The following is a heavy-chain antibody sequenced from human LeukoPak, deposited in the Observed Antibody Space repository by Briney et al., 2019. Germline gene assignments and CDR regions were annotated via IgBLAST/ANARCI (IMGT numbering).Heavy chain of an antibody. Sequence: GGSLRLSCAASGFTFSSYAMSWVRQAPGKGLEWVSAISGSGGSTYYADSVKGRFTISRDNSKNTLYLQMNSLRAEDTAVYYCAKIRDTYYSGGSCYSFGSFDPWGQGTLVTVSS. CDR1: GFTFSSYA. CDR2: ISGSGGST. CDR3: AKIRDTYYSGGSCYSFGSFDP. V-gene: IGHV3-23*01. D-gene: IGHD2-15*01. J-gene: IGHJ5*02.